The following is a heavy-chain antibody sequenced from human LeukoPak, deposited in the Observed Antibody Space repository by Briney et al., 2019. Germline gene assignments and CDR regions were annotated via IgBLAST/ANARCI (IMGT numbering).Heavy chain of an antibody. V-gene: IGHV3-23*01. Sequence: AGGSLRLSCVASGFNFNNYDLHWVRQAPGKGLEWVSAISGSGGTTYYADSVKGRFTISRDNAKNTLYLQMSSLRAEDTAVYYCAKDLGTDDAFDIWGQGTMVTVSS. CDR3: AKDLGTDDAFDI. D-gene: IGHD1-1*01. CDR1: GFNFNNYD. CDR2: ISGSGGTT. J-gene: IGHJ3*02.